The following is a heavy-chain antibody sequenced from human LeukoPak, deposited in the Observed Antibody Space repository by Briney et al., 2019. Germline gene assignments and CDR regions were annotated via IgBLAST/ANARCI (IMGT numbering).Heavy chain of an antibody. CDR1: GFTFSSYS. D-gene: IGHD6-13*01. CDR2: ISSSSSYI. CDR3: AKRLIGSSTWHTFDY. V-gene: IGHV3-21*01. Sequence: PGGSLRLSCAASGFTFSSYSMNWVRQAPGKGLEWVSSISSSSSYIYYADSVKGRFTISRDNAKNSLYLQMNSLRAEDTAVYYCAKRLIGSSTWHTFDYWGQGTLVTVSS. J-gene: IGHJ4*02.